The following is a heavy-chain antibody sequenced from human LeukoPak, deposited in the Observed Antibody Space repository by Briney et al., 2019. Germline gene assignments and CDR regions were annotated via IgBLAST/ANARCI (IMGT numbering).Heavy chain of an antibody. D-gene: IGHD4-17*01. CDR3: ARGSLYGDYELYYYYGMDV. J-gene: IGHJ6*02. V-gene: IGHV1-69*04. CDR2: IIPILGIA. CDR1: GYTFTSYG. Sequence: ASVKVSCKASGYTFTSYGISWVRQAPGQGLEWMGRIIPILGIANYAQKFQGRVTITADKSTSTAYMELSSLRSEDTAVYYCARGSLYGDYELYYYYGMDVWGQGSTVTVSS.